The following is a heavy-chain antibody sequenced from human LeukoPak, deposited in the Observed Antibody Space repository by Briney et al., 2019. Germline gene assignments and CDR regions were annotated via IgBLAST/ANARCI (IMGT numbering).Heavy chain of an antibody. Sequence: SETLSLTCAVYGGSFSGYYWGWIRQPPGKGLEWIGEINHSGSTNYNPSLKSRVTISVDTSKNQFSLKLSSVTAADTAVYYCARGLKFDYWGQGTLVTVPS. J-gene: IGHJ4*02. V-gene: IGHV4-34*01. CDR2: INHSGST. CDR3: ARGLKFDY. CDR1: GGSFSGYY.